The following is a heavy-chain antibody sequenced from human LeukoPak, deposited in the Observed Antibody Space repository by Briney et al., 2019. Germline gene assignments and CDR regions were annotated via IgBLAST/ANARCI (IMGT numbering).Heavy chain of an antibody. Sequence: ASVKVSCKASGYTFTSYAMNWVRQAPGQGLEWMGWINTNTGNPTYAQGFTGRFVFSLDTSVSTAYLQISSLKAEDTAVYYCARYYDYVWGSYRRYNWFDPWGQGTLVTVSS. CDR3: ARYYDYVWGSYRRYNWFDP. J-gene: IGHJ5*02. V-gene: IGHV7-4-1*02. D-gene: IGHD3-16*02. CDR1: GYTFTSYA. CDR2: INTNTGNP.